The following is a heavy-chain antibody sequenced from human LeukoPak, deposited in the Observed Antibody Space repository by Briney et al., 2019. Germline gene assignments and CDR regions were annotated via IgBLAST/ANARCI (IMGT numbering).Heavy chain of an antibody. CDR3: AASIAVAGGVDY. Sequence: PGGSLRLSCAASGFTFDDYAMHWVRQAPGKGLEWVSGISWNSGSIGYADSVKGRFTISRDNAKNSLYLQMNSLRAEDTALYYCAASIAVAGGVDYWGQGTLVTVSS. CDR1: GFTFDDYA. CDR2: ISWNSGSI. V-gene: IGHV3-9*01. J-gene: IGHJ4*02. D-gene: IGHD6-19*01.